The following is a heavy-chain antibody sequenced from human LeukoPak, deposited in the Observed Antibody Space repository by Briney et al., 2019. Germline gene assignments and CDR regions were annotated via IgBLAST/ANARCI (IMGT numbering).Heavy chain of an antibody. D-gene: IGHD2-15*01. Sequence: GGSLRLSCAASGFSVSSNYMSWVRQAPGKGLEWVSYISSSGSTIYYADSVKGRFTISRDNAKNSLYLQMNSLRAEDTAVYYCARDQERYCSGGSCYQGNWFDPWGQGTLVTVSS. CDR2: ISSSGSTI. CDR1: GFSVSSNY. V-gene: IGHV3-11*01. CDR3: ARDQERYCSGGSCYQGNWFDP. J-gene: IGHJ5*02.